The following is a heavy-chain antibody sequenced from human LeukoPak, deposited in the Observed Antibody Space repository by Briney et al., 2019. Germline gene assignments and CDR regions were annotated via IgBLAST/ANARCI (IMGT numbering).Heavy chain of an antibody. D-gene: IGHD4-23*01. CDR3: AKHIDYGANSVVDF. CDR2: ISGSGGST. J-gene: IGHJ4*02. Sequence: GGSLRLSCAASGFTFSSYAMTWVRQAPGKGLEWVSVISGSGGSTYYADSVKGRFTISRDNSKNTLYLQMSSLRAEDTAVYYCAKHIDYGANSVVDFWGQGTLVTVSS. CDR1: GFTFSSYA. V-gene: IGHV3-23*01.